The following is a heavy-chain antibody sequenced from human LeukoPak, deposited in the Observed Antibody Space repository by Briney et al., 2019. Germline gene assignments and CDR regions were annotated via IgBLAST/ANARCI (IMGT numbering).Heavy chain of an antibody. CDR1: GFTFSSYA. CDR3: VKEWELVIFDY. J-gene: IGHJ4*02. D-gene: IGHD1-26*01. CDR2: ISSNGGST. V-gene: IGHV3-64D*06. Sequence: GRSLRLSCAASGFTFSSYAMHWVRQAPGKGLEYVSAISSNGGSTYYADSVKGRFTISRDNSKNTLYLQMSSLRAEDTAVYYCVKEWELVIFDYWGQGTLVTVSS.